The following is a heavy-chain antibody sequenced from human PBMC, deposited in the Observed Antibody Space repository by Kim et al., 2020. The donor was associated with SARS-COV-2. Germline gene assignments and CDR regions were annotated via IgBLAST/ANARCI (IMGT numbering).Heavy chain of an antibody. J-gene: IGHJ4*02. Sequence: GGSLRLSCAASGFTFSSYWMHWVRQAPGKGLVWVSRINSDGSSTSYADSVKGRFTISRDNAKNTLYLQMNSLRAEDTAVYYCARMGDYGNTMARDYWGQGTLVTVSS. V-gene: IGHV3-74*01. CDR1: GFTFSSYW. D-gene: IGHD4-17*01. CDR2: INSDGSST. CDR3: ARMGDYGNTMARDY.